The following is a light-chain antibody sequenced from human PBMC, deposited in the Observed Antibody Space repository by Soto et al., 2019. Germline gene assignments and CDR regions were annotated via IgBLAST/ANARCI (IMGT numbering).Light chain of an antibody. V-gene: IGKV1-5*01. CDR2: DSS. CDR1: QSISSW. J-gene: IGKJ5*01. Sequence: DIQMTHSTSTLSASVGDRVTITCRASQSISSWLAWYQQKSGRAPKILIYDSSSLESGVPSRFSGSGSGTECSLTISSLQPDDFATYFCQQYDSFSITFGQGTRLEI. CDR3: QQYDSFSIT.